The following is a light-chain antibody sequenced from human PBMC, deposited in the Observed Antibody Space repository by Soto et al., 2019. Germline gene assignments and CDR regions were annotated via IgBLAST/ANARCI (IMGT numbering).Light chain of an antibody. J-gene: IGKJ2*01. CDR3: QQHGSSTYT. CDR1: QSVSSNY. Sequence: EIVLTQSPGTLSLSPGERATLSCRASQSVSSNYLAWYQQKPGQAPRLLIYHASNRATAIPDRFSGSGSGTDFTLTISKLEPEDFAVYYCQQHGSSTYTFGQGTKLEIK. CDR2: HAS. V-gene: IGKV3-20*01.